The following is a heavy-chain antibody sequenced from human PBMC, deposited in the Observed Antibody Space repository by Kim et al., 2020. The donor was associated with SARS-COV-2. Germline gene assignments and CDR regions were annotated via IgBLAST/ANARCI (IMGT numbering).Heavy chain of an antibody. D-gene: IGHD6-19*01. J-gene: IGHJ5*02. CDR2: ISPDSSYM. V-gene: IGHV3-21*01. CDR1: GFTFSSYT. CDR3: ARGYTTGWYVWFDP. Sequence: GGSLRLSCAASGFTFSSYTMNWVRQAPGKGLEWDSSISPDSSYMFYADSVRGRFTIFRDNAKNSLYLQMDSLRTEDTAVYFCARGYTTGWYVWFDPWGQGTLVTVSS.